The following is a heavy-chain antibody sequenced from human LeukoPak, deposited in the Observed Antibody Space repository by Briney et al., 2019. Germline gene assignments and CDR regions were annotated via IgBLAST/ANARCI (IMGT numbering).Heavy chain of an antibody. CDR3: AREAPQDYYDTSGYYRNYYYYMDV. D-gene: IGHD3-22*01. CDR1: GGTFSSYA. CDR2: IIPIFGTA. J-gene: IGHJ6*03. V-gene: IGHV1-69*05. Sequence: SVTVSCKASGGTFSSYAISWVRQAPGQGLEWMGGIIPIFGTANYAQKFQGRVTITTDESTSTAYMELSSLRSEDTAVYYCAREAPQDYYDTSGYYRNYYYYMDVWGKGTTVTVSS.